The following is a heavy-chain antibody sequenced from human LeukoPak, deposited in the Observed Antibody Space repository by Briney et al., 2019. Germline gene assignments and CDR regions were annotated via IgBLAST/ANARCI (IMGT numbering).Heavy chain of an antibody. CDR3: ARLRRLSTDGPTYNFDS. D-gene: IGHD5-24*01. J-gene: IGHJ4*02. V-gene: IGHV3-7*01. CDR1: GFSFDNYW. Sequence: PGGSLRLSCLVSGFSFDNYWMSWVRQAPGKGLEWVANIKEDGSEKYYGDSVEGRFSISRDNGRNALFLQMNSLRAEDMAVYYCARLRRLSTDGPTYNFDSWGQGSLVTVST. CDR2: IKEDGSEK.